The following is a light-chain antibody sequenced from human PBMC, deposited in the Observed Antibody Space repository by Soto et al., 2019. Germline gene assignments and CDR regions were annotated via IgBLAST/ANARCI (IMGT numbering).Light chain of an antibody. V-gene: IGKV1-17*01. CDR2: AAS. CDR1: QGIRND. CDR3: LQHKRYPGT. Sequence: DIQMTQSPSSLSASVGDRVNITCRARQGIRNDLGWYQQKPGKAPKRLIYAASSLQSGVPSRFSGSGSGTEFPRTISSLQTEDCATYYCLQHKRYPGTFGQGTKVEIK. J-gene: IGKJ1*01.